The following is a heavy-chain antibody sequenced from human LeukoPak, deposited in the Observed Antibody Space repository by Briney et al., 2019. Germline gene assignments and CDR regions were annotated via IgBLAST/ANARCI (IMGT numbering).Heavy chain of an antibody. Sequence: PSETLSLTCTVSGGSISSYYWSWIRQPPGKGLEWIGYIYYSGSTNYNPSLKSRVTISVDTSKNQFSLKLSSVTAADTGVYYCARHHRSIAAAGTGYFDYWGQGTLVTVSS. D-gene: IGHD6-13*01. CDR1: GGSISSYY. J-gene: IGHJ4*02. CDR3: ARHHRSIAAAGTGYFDY. CDR2: IYYSGST. V-gene: IGHV4-59*08.